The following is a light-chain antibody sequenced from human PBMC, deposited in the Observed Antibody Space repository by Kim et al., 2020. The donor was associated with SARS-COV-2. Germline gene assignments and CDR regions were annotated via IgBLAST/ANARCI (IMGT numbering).Light chain of an antibody. J-gene: IGKJ4*01. CDR1: QSFNTW. Sequence: ACVGARVTITCRASQSFNTWLAWYQQKPGKAPKLLIYRASSLESGVPSRFSGSASGTEFTLTISSLQPDDFATYYCLQYNDYPLTFGGGTKVDIK. CDR2: RAS. V-gene: IGKV1-5*03. CDR3: LQYNDYPLT.